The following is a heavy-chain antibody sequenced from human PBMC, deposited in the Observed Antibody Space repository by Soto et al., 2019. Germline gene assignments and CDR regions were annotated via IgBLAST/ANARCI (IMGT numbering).Heavy chain of an antibody. Sequence: SETLSLTCTVSGGSISSYYWSWIRQPPGKGLEWIGYIYYSGSTNYNPSLKSRVTISVDTSKNQFSLKLSSVTAADTAVYYCAREGVAPYYYYGMDVWGQGTPVTVS. CDR2: IYYSGST. J-gene: IGHJ6*02. D-gene: IGHD5-12*01. CDR3: AREGVAPYYYYGMDV. CDR1: GGSISSYY. V-gene: IGHV4-59*01.